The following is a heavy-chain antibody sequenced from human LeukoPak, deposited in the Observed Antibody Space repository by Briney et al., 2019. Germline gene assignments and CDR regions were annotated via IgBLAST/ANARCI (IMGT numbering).Heavy chain of an antibody. D-gene: IGHD4-17*01. Sequence: GGSLRLSRAASGFTFSSYAMSWVRQAPGKGLEWVSAISGSGGSTYYADSVKGRFTISRDNSKNTLYLQMNSLRAEDTTAYYCAKGGYGHYAWGQGTLVTVSS. J-gene: IGHJ5*02. V-gene: IGHV3-23*01. CDR3: AKGGYGHYA. CDR2: ISGSGGST. CDR1: GFTFSSYA.